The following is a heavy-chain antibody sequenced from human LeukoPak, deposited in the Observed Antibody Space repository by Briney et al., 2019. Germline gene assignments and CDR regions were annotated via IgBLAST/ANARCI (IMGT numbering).Heavy chain of an antibody. D-gene: IGHD5-24*01. Sequence: PGGSLRLSCAASGFTFSSFAINWVRQAPGKGLEWVSSISSSSSYIYYADSVKGRFTISRDNAKNSLYLQMNSLRAEDTAVYYCARDDGYNYYFDYWGQGTLVTVSS. CDR3: ARDDGYNYYFDY. CDR1: GFTFSSFA. CDR2: ISSSSSYI. V-gene: IGHV3-21*01. J-gene: IGHJ4*02.